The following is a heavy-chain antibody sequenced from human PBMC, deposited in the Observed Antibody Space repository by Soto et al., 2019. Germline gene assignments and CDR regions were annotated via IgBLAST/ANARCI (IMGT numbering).Heavy chain of an antibody. Sequence: AGGSLRLSCAASGFTVSSSYLTWVRQAPGKGLEWVAILYTGTDTVYADSVKGRFTISRDSSKNTLYLQMHSLRAEDTAMYFCARPRYTGTYSGRFLDYWGQGSLVTVSS. J-gene: IGHJ4*02. CDR2: LYTGTDT. CDR1: GFTVSSSY. CDR3: ARPRYTGTYSGRFLDY. D-gene: IGHD1-26*01. V-gene: IGHV3-53*01.